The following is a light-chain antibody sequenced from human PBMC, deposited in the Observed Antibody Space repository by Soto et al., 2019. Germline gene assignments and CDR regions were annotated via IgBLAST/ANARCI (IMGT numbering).Light chain of an antibody. V-gene: IGKV1-5*01. CDR1: QSISRW. CDR3: QQYNSFSLIT. Sequence: DIQMTQSTSTLSASVGDTVTITCRASQSISRWLAWYQQKPGKAPKILXSEASILENGVPSRFSGTGSGTEFTLTISNLQPDDFATYFCQQYNSFSLITFGQGTRLEIK. CDR2: EAS. J-gene: IGKJ5*01.